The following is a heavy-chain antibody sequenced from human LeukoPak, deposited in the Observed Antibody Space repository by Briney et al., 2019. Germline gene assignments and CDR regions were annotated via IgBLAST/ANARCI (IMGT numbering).Heavy chain of an antibody. CDR2: ISYDGSNK. J-gene: IGHJ4*02. Sequence: LRLSCAASGFTFSSYGMHWVRQAPGKGLEWVAVISYDGSNKYYADSVKGRFTISRDNSKNTLYLQMNSLRAEDTAVYYCAKDLHIVVVTAILSFDYWGQGTLVTVSS. CDR3: AKDLHIVVVTAILSFDY. V-gene: IGHV3-30*18. D-gene: IGHD2-21*02. CDR1: GFTFSSYG.